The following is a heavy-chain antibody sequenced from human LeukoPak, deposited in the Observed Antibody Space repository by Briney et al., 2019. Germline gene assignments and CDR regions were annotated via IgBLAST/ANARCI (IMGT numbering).Heavy chain of an antibody. CDR2: ISGSGDNT. Sequence: PGGSLRLSCAASGFTFSNYGMSWVRQAPGKGLKWVSSISGSGDNTYYADSVKGRSAISRDNSKNTLYLQMDSLRVEDTAVYHCAKTNGYYDYWGRGTLVTVSS. CDR3: AKTNGYYDY. D-gene: IGHD3-22*01. V-gene: IGHV3-23*01. CDR1: GFTFSNYG. J-gene: IGHJ4*02.